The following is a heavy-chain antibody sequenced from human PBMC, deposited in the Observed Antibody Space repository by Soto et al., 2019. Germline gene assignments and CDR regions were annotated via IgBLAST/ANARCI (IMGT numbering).Heavy chain of an antibody. Sequence: QVQLQESGPGLVKPSQTLSLTCTVSGGSISSGGYYWSWIRQHPGKGLEWIGYIYYSGSTYYNPSLKSRVTLSVDTSKNQFCRKVSSVTAADTAVYDCSRDGGYYRSGTLNWFDPWGQGTLVTVSS. CDR1: GGSISSGGYY. CDR2: IYYSGST. J-gene: IGHJ5*02. D-gene: IGHD3-10*01. CDR3: SRDGGYYRSGTLNWFDP. V-gene: IGHV4-31*03.